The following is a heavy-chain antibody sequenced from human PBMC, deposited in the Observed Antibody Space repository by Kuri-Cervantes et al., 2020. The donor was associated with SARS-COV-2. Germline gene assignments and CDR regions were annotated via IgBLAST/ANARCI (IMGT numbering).Heavy chain of an antibody. CDR1: GFTFSSYW. CDR2: ISGSGGST. J-gene: IGHJ4*02. D-gene: IGHD3-22*01. Sequence: ETLSLTCAASGFTFSSYWMHWVRQAPGKGLEWVSAISGSGGSTYYADSVKGRFTISRDNSKNTLYLQMNSLRAEDTAVYYCAKLQPFHSGYDDYWGQGTLVTVSS. CDR3: AKLQPFHSGYDDY. V-gene: IGHV3-23*01.